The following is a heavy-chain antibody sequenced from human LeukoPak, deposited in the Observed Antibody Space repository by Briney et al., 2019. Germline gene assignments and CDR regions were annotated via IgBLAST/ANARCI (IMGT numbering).Heavy chain of an antibody. Sequence: GGSLRLSCAASGFTFSDYYMSWIRQAPGKGLEWVSYISSSGSTIYYADSVKGRFTISRDNSKNTLYLQMNSLRAEDTAVYYCAKDVVGATLFDYWGQGTLVTVSS. CDR1: GFTFSDYY. V-gene: IGHV3-11*04. D-gene: IGHD1-26*01. J-gene: IGHJ4*02. CDR3: AKDVVGATLFDY. CDR2: ISSSGSTI.